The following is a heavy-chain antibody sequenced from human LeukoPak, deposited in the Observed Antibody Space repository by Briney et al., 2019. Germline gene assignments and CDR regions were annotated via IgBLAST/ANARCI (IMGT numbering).Heavy chain of an antibody. CDR2: ISSSSSYI. J-gene: IGHJ6*03. Sequence: GGSLRLSCAASGFTFSSYSMNWVRQAPGKGLEGVSSISSSSSYIYYADSVKGRFTISRDNAKSSLYLQMNSLRAEDTAVYYCAKVRGSYYYYMDVWGKGTTVTVSS. CDR1: GFTFSSYS. D-gene: IGHD1-26*01. CDR3: AKVRGSYYYYMDV. V-gene: IGHV3-21*04.